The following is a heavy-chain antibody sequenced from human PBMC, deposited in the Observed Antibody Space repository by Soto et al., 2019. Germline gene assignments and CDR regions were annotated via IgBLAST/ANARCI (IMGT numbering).Heavy chain of an antibody. CDR1: GFTFSSYG. CDR2: ISYDGSNK. V-gene: IGHV3-30*03. CDR3: ADGFGEPDYYGMGV. D-gene: IGHD3-10*01. Sequence: PGGSLRLSCAASGFTFSSYGMHWVRQAPGKGLEWVAVISYDGSNKYYADSVKGRFTISRDNSKNTLYLQMNSLRAEDTAVYYCADGFGEPDYYGMGVWGQGTTVTVSS. J-gene: IGHJ6*02.